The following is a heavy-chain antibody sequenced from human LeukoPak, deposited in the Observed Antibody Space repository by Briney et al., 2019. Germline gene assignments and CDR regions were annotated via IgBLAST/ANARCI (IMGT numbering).Heavy chain of an antibody. Sequence: SQTLSLTCAISGDSVSSNSAAWNWIRQSPSRGLEWLGRTYYRSKWNNDYAGSVQSRLIINPDTSKNQFSLQLSSVTPEDTAVYFCARAREGGWYFDLWGRGTLVTVSS. D-gene: IGHD1-26*01. V-gene: IGHV6-1*01. CDR1: GDSVSSNSAA. CDR3: ARAREGGWYFDL. CDR2: TYYRSKWNN. J-gene: IGHJ2*01.